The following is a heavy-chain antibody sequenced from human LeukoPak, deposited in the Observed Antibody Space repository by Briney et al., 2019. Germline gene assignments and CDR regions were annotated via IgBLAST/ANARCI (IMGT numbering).Heavy chain of an antibody. J-gene: IGHJ4*02. CDR3: ARDDKGYSYGLDY. D-gene: IGHD5-18*01. CDR2: ISAYNGNT. CDR1: GYTFTSYY. Sequence: GASVKVSCKASGYTFTSYYMHWVRQAPGQGLEWMGWISAYNGNTNYAQKLQGRVTMTTDTSTSTAYMELRSLRSDDTAVYYCARDDKGYSYGLDYWGQGTLVTVSS. V-gene: IGHV1-18*04.